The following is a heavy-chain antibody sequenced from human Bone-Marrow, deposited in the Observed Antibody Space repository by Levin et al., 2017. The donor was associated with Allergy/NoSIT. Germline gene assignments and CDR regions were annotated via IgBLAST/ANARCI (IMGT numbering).Heavy chain of an antibody. CDR1: GYTFSGYY. Sequence: ASVKVSCKASGYTFSGYYMHWVRQAPGQGLEWMGWINPNSGGTNYAQKFQGWVTMTRDTSISTAYMELSRLRSDDTAVYYCASEPFEYSSSSAGGYYYYGIDVWGQGTTVTVSS. CDR3: ASEPFEYSSSSAGGYYYYGIDV. CDR2: INPNSGGT. J-gene: IGHJ6*02. V-gene: IGHV1-2*04. D-gene: IGHD6-6*01.